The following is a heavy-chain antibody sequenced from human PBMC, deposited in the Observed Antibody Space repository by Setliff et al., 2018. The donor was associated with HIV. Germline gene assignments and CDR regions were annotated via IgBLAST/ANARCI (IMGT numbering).Heavy chain of an antibody. D-gene: IGHD4-4*01. CDR2: IIPRFDIT. Sequence: SVKVSCKTSGGTFSNYGTNWVRQAPGQGLEWMGRIIPRFDITNYPQKFQGRVRLTADKSTSTAYLELSSLRSEGTAVYYCAAARLLNDYRDPGAYYFDFWGQGTLVTVSS. CDR1: GGTFSNYG. V-gene: IGHV1-69*04. CDR3: AAARLLNDYRDPGAYYFDF. J-gene: IGHJ4*02.